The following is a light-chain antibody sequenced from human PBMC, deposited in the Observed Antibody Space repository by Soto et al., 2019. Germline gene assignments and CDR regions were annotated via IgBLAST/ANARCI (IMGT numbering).Light chain of an antibody. J-gene: IGKJ2*01. Sequence: DIQMTQSPSSVSASVGDRVTITCRASQDISNWLAWYQQIPGKAPKLLIHAASNLQSGVPSRFSGSGSGTEFSLTISSLQPEDFATYFCLQGSSFPRTFGQGTKLEIK. CDR2: AAS. CDR1: QDISNW. CDR3: LQGSSFPRT. V-gene: IGKV1-12*01.